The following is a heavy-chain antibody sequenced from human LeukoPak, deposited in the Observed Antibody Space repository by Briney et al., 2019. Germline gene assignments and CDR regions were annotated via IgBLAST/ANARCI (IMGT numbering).Heavy chain of an antibody. Sequence: QAGGSLRLSCAAPGFTFSSYAMSWVRQAPGKGLEWVSAISGSGGSTYYADSVKGRFTISRDNSKNTLYLQMNSLRAEDTAVYYCAKERGEVAVVISWYLDLWGRGTLVTVSS. CDR2: ISGSGGST. CDR1: GFTFSSYA. D-gene: IGHD3-22*01. V-gene: IGHV3-23*01. J-gene: IGHJ2*01. CDR3: AKERGEVAVVISWYLDL.